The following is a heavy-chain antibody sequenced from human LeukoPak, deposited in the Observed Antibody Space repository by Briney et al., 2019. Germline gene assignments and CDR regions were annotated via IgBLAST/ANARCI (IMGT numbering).Heavy chain of an antibody. V-gene: IGHV3-66*01. CDR3: ARDRRDGYNT. D-gene: IGHD5-12*01. Sequence: GGSLRLSCAASGLTVSSNYMSWVRQAPGKGLEWVSVIYSSGITYYADSVKGRFTISRDNSKNTLYLQMNSLRAEDTAVYYCARDRRDGYNTWGQGTLVTVSS. CDR1: GLTVSSNY. J-gene: IGHJ4*02. CDR2: IYSSGIT.